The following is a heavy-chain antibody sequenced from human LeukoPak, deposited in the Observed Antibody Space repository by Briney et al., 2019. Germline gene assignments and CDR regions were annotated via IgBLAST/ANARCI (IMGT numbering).Heavy chain of an antibody. CDR3: ARSGYGDYDY. V-gene: IGHV3-74*01. CDR2: INSDGSST. Sequence: GGSLRLSCATSGFTFRIFWMHWVRQVPGKGLVWVSRINSDGSSTSYADSVKGRFTISRDNAKNTLYLQMNSLRVEDTAIYYCARSGYGDYDYWGQGTRVTVSS. D-gene: IGHD4-17*01. J-gene: IGHJ4*02. CDR1: GFTFRIFW.